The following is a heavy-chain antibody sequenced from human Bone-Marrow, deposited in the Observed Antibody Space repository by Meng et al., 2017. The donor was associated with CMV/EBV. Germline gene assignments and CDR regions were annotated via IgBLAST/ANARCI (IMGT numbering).Heavy chain of an antibody. J-gene: IGHJ5*02. V-gene: IGHV1-2*02. CDR2: INPNSGGT. CDR1: GYTFTGYY. Sequence: ASVKVSCKASGYTFTGYYMHWVRQAPGQGLEWMGWINPNSGGTNYAQKFQGRVTMTRDTSISTAYMELSRLRSDDTAVYYCARVSYYDFWSGYSNWFDPWGQGTLATVSS. CDR3: ARVSYYDFWSGYSNWFDP. D-gene: IGHD3-3*01.